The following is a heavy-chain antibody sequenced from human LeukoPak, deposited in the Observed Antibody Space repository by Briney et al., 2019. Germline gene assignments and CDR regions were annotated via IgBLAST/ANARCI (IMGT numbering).Heavy chain of an antibody. J-gene: IGHJ4*02. V-gene: IGHV4-4*09. CDR1: GGSISSYY. CDR2: IYTSGST. D-gene: IGHD6-13*01. Sequence: SETLSLTCTVSGGSISSYYWSWIRQPPGKGLEWIGYIYTSGSTNYNPSLKSRVTISVDTSKNQFSLRLSSVTAADTAVYYCARVAAAGDFDYWGQGTLVTVSS. CDR3: ARVAAAGDFDY.